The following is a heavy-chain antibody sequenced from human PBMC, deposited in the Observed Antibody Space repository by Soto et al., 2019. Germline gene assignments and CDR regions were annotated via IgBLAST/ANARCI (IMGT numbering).Heavy chain of an antibody. CDR1: GGSISSSSYY. CDR3: ARLSHPYWFDP. Sequence: SETLSLTCTVSGGSISSSSYYWGWIRQPPGKGLEWIGSIYYSGSTYSNPSLKSRVTISVDTSKNQFSLKLTSVTAADTAIYYCARLSHPYWFDPWGQGTLVTVSS. V-gene: IGHV4-39*01. J-gene: IGHJ5*02. CDR2: IYYSGST.